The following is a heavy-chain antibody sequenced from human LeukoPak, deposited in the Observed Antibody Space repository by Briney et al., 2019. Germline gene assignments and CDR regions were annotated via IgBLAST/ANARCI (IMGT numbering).Heavy chain of an antibody. Sequence: GESLKISCKGSGYRFTSYWIGWVRQMPGKGLEWMGIIYPDDSDTRYSPSFQGQVTISADKSISIAYLQWSSLKASDTAMYYCAKTRDGFLSGAFDIWGQGTMLTVSS. CDR3: AKTRDGFLSGAFDI. V-gene: IGHV5-51*01. D-gene: IGHD5-24*01. CDR1: GYRFTSYW. J-gene: IGHJ3*02. CDR2: IYPDDSDT.